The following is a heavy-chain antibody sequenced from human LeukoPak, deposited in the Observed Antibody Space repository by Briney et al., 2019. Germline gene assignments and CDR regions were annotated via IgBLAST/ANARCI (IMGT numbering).Heavy chain of an antibody. CDR3: ARVGRAVGGAFDI. CDR1: GFTFSSYG. Sequence: PGGSLRLSCAASGFTFSSYGMHWVRQAPGKGLEWVAVIWYDGSNKYYADSVKGRFTISRDNSKNTLYLQMNSLRAEDTAVYYCARVGRAVGGAFDIWGQGTMVTVSS. V-gene: IGHV3-33*01. J-gene: IGHJ3*02. D-gene: IGHD3-16*01. CDR2: IWYDGSNK.